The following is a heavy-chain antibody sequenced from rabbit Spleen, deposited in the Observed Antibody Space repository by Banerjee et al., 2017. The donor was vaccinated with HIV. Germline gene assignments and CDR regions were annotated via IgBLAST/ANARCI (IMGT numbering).Heavy chain of an antibody. CDR3: ARDAASSFSSYGMDL. J-gene: IGHJ6*01. V-gene: IGHV1S40*01. Sequence: QSLEESGGDLVKPGASLTLTCTASGFSFSSSYWICWVRQAPGKGLEWIACIYGGYSSDTAYATWAKGRSTISKTSSTTVTLQMTSLTAADTATYFCARDAASSFSSYGMDLWGQGTLVTVS. CDR1: GFSFSSSYW. CDR2: IYGGYSSDT. D-gene: IGHD8-1*01.